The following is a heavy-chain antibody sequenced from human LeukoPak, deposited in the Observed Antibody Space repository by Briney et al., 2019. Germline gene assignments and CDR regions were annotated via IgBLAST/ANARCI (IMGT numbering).Heavy chain of an antibody. CDR1: GGTLSSYA. CDR2: IIPILGIA. CDR3: ARDGWTERHYYYYGMDV. V-gene: IGHV1-69*04. D-gene: IGHD2-15*01. Sequence: ASVKVSCKASGGTLSSYAISWVRQAPGQGLEWMGRIIPILGIANYAQKFQGRVTITADKSTSTAYMELSSLRSEDTAVYYCARDGWTERHYYYYGMDVWGQGTTVTVSS. J-gene: IGHJ6*02.